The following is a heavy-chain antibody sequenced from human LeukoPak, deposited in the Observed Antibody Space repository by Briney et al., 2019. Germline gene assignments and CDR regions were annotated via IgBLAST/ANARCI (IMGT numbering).Heavy chain of an antibody. V-gene: IGHV4-39*07. J-gene: IGHJ4*01. CDR2: IYNSGST. CDR1: GGSISSSSLY. Sequence: SSETLSLTCTVSGGSISSSSLYWGWIRQPPGKGLEWIGSIYNSGSTYYKLSLESRVTISVDTSKTQFSLKVSSVTAADTAVYYCARGGGDYPFDYWGHGTLVTVSS. D-gene: IGHD2-21*02. CDR3: ARGGGDYPFDY.